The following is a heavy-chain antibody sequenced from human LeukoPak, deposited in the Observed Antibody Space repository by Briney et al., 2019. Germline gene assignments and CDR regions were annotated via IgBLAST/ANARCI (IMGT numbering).Heavy chain of an antibody. CDR1: GGSISNSNYY. Sequence: PSATLSLTYTVSGGSISNSNYYWGWIRQPPGKGLEWIETIYYSGSTYYNPSLKSRVTISVPTSKNQFSVKLSSVTATDTAVYYCANYDYIDYTFDYWGQGTLVTVSS. D-gene: IGHD4-11*01. J-gene: IGHJ4*02. CDR3: ANYDYIDYTFDY. CDR2: IYYSGST. V-gene: IGHV4-39*01.